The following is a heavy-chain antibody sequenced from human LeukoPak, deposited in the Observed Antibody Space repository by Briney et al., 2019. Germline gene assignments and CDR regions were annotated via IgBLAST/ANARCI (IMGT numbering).Heavy chain of an antibody. J-gene: IGHJ5*02. Sequence: SQRLSCAPSGFTFSSYSMNWLRQAPGKGPERVAYINNSSSTIYYADSVKGRFTISRDNAKNSLYLQMNSLRAADTAVYYCASALRYFGWLSTSQEYNWFDPWGQGTLVTVSS. CDR3: ASALRYFGWLSTSQEYNWFDP. D-gene: IGHD3-9*01. CDR1: GFTFSSYS. V-gene: IGHV3-48*01. CDR2: INNSSSTI.